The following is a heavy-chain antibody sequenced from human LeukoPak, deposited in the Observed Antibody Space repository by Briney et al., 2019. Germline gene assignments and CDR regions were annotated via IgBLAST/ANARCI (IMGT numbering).Heavy chain of an antibody. Sequence: GGSLRLSCAASGFTFSSYWMSWVRQAPGKGLEWVANIKQDGSEKYYVDSVKGRFTISRDNAKNSLYLQMNSLRGEDTAVYYCARDNYYGSGSYRPLDYWGQGTLVTVSS. CDR2: IKQDGSEK. D-gene: IGHD3-10*01. CDR3: ARDNYYGSGSYRPLDY. CDR1: GFTFSSYW. V-gene: IGHV3-7*01. J-gene: IGHJ4*02.